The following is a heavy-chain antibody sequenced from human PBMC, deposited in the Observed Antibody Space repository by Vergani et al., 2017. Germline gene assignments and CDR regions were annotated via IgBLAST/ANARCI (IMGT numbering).Heavy chain of an antibody. J-gene: IGHJ4*02. CDR2: ISGSTSSI. V-gene: IGHV3-48*01. CDR3: ARAAGYCSGGICYSPWSLGY. D-gene: IGHD2-15*01. CDR1: GFTFSSYS. Sequence: EVQLVESGGGLVQPGGSLRLSCAASGFTFSSYSMNWVRQAPGKGLEWISYISGSTSSIYYADSVKGRFTISRDNAKNSLYLQMNSLRAEDTAVYYCARAAGYCSGGICYSPWSLGYWGQGTLVTVS.